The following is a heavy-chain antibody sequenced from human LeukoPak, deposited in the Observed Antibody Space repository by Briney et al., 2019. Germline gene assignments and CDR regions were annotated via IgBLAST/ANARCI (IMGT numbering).Heavy chain of an antibody. J-gene: IGHJ6*02. V-gene: IGHV1-2*02. CDR2: INPNSGGT. CDR3: ARDGYNSRWYYYYGMDV. CDR1: GYTFTVYY. Sequence: ASVKVSCMASGYTFTVYYMHWVRPTPGQGLEWMGWINPNSGGTNYAQKFQGRVTMTRDTSISTAYMELSRLRSDDTAVYYCARDGYNSRWYYYYGMDVWGQGTTVTVSS. D-gene: IGHD5-24*01.